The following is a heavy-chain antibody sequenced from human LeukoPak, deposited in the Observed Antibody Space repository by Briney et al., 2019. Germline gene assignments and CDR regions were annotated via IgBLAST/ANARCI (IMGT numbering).Heavy chain of an antibody. CDR1: GDSISSRTHY. D-gene: IGHD2-8*01. CDR3: ARSIGMLYTVGGFDP. CDR2: IYYSGDT. Sequence: PSETLSLTCTVSGDSISSRTHYWGWIRQSPGKGLEWIASIYYSGDTYFNPSLKSRVTISVDTNKNHFSLKLTSVTASDTAVYYCARSIGMLYTVGGFDPWGQGALVTVSS. V-gene: IGHV4-39*02. J-gene: IGHJ5*02.